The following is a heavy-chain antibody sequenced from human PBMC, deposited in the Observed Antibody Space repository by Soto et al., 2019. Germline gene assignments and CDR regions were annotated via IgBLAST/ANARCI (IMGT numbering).Heavy chain of an antibody. CDR2: IYYSGSA. Sequence: SETLSLTCTVSGGSVSSGSYYWSWIRQPPGKGLEWIGYIYYSGSANYNPSLKSRVTISVDTSKNQFSLKLSSVTAADTAVYYCARAELTTVIYYFDYWGQGTLVTVSS. CDR3: ARAELTTVIYYFDY. J-gene: IGHJ4*02. CDR1: GGSVSSGSYY. V-gene: IGHV4-61*01. D-gene: IGHD4-17*01.